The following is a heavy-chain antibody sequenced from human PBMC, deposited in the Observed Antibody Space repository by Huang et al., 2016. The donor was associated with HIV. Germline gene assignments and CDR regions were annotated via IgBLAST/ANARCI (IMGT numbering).Heavy chain of an antibody. CDR3: ARAKDTWDAYDI. CDR1: GFPFNNHA. Sequence: QVQLVESGGGVVQPGRALRLSCAASGFPFNNHAMHWVRQAPGKWLYWVAVKSNAGSNNYYAASVKGRFTISRDSSKSTLFLHMTSLRTEDTAVYYCARAKDTWDAYDIWGQGTMVIVSS. CDR2: KSNAGSNN. V-gene: IGHV3-30-3*01. J-gene: IGHJ3*02. D-gene: IGHD5-18*01.